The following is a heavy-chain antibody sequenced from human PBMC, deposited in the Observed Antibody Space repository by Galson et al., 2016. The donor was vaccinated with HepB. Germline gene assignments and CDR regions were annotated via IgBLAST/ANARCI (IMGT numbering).Heavy chain of an antibody. D-gene: IGHD1-26*01. V-gene: IGHV3-49*04. J-gene: IGHJ6*02. CDR3: AKDRVGATPLYGMDV. Sequence: SLRLSCATSGFTFGDYVVSWVRQAPGQGLEWVGFMRNRAYGGTTEYTASVKGRFTMSRDDSKNIAYLQMNSLRAEDTAVYYCAKDRVGATPLYGMDVWGQGTTVTVSS. CDR1: GFTFGDYV. CDR2: MRNRAYGGTT.